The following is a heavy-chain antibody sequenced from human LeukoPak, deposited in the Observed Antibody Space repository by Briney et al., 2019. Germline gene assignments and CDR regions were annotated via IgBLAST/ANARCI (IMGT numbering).Heavy chain of an antibody. J-gene: IGHJ1*01. D-gene: IGHD2-8*01. V-gene: IGHV1-8*03. CDR1: GYTFTSFD. CDR3: ASANYQH. Sequence: WASVKVSCKASGYTFTSFDINWVRQATGQGLEWMGWMNPNSGDTAYAQNFQGRVTISRTTSQSTAYMELSSLRSEDTAVYYCASANYQHWGQGTLVTVSS. CDR2: MNPNSGDT.